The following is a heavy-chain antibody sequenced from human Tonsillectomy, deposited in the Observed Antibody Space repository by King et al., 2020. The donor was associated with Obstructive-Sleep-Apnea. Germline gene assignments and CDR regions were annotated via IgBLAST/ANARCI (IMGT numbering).Heavy chain of an antibody. J-gene: IGHJ5*02. D-gene: IGHD4-17*01. CDR1: GFIFTNSV. V-gene: IGHV1-58*01. Sequence: MQLVQSGPEVKKPGTSVKVSCKASGFIFTNSVVQWVRQARGQRLEWMGWIVVGSGNTNYAQKFQERVTISRDMSTTTAYMELSSLTSEDTAVYYCVADPFWVTTVGHNWFDPWGQGTLVTVSS. CDR2: IVVGSGNT. CDR3: VADPFWVTTVGHNWFDP.